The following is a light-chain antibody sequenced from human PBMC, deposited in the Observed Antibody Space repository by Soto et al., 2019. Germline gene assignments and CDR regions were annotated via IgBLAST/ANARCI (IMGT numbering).Light chain of an antibody. CDR3: SSHADSTFYV. Sequence: QSALTQPPSASGSPGQSVTISCAGTRSDVGAYNFVSWYQQHPGKAPKLMIYEVSKRPSGVPDSFSASKSGNTASLTVSGLQAEDEADYYCSSHADSTFYVFGTGTKVTVL. J-gene: IGLJ1*01. V-gene: IGLV2-8*01. CDR1: RSDVGAYNF. CDR2: EVS.